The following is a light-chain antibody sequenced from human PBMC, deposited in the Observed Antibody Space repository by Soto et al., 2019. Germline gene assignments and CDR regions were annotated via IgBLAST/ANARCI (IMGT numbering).Light chain of an antibody. J-gene: IGLJ2*01. Sequence: QSVLTQPPSVSGAPGQRVTIACTGSISTIGAGYDVHWYQQLPGRAPKLLIYGNTNRPSGVPDRFSGSKSGTSAALAITGLQAEDEADYYCLSFDSSLSVVFGGGTKLTVL. CDR1: ISTIGAGYD. CDR2: GNT. CDR3: LSFDSSLSVV. V-gene: IGLV1-40*01.